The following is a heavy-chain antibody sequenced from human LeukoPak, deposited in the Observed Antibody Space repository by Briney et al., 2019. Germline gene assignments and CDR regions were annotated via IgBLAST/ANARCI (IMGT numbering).Heavy chain of an antibody. J-gene: IGHJ6*03. D-gene: IGHD1-26*01. CDR1: GGSISSYY. V-gene: IGHV4-39*01. Sequence: SETLSLTCTVSGGSISSYYWGWIRQPPGKGLEWIGSIYYSGSTYYNPSLKSRVTISVDTSKNQFSLKLSSVTAADTAVYYCARHIEGFDYYMDVWGKGTTVTVSS. CDR2: IYYSGST. CDR3: ARHIEGFDYYMDV.